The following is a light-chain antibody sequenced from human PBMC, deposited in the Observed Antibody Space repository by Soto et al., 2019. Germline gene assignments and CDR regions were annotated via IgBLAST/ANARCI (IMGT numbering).Light chain of an antibody. Sequence: EIVLTQSPATLSLSPWERAALSCRASQSVSRYLAWYQQKPGQAPRLLIYDASNRATGIPARFSGSGSGTDFTLTISSLEPEDFAVYYCQQRSYWPLTFGGGTKVDIK. J-gene: IGKJ4*01. CDR1: QSVSRY. V-gene: IGKV3-11*01. CDR3: QQRSYWPLT. CDR2: DAS.